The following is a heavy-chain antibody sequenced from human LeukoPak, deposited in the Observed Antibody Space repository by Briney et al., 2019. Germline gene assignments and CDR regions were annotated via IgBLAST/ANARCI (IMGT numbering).Heavy chain of an antibody. D-gene: IGHD3-10*01. CDR1: GFTFSDYY. Sequence: PGGSLRLSCAASGFTFSDYYMSWIRQAPGKGLEWVSYISSSGSTIYYADSVKGRFTTSRDNAKNSLYLQMNSLRAEDTAVYYCARVSYYGSGSPLDYWGQGTLVTVSS. V-gene: IGHV3-11*01. CDR2: ISSSGSTI. J-gene: IGHJ4*02. CDR3: ARVSYYGSGSPLDY.